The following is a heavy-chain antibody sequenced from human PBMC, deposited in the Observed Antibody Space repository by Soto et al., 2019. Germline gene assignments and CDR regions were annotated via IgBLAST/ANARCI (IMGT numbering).Heavy chain of an antibody. CDR3: ALAVAGVAVGIDY. Sequence: SETLSLTCTVSGGSISSGGYYWSWIRQHPGKGLEWIGYIYYSGSTYYNPSLKSRVTISVDTSKNQFSLKLSSVTAADTAVYYCALAVAGVAVGIDYWGQGTLVTVSS. J-gene: IGHJ4*02. V-gene: IGHV4-31*03. CDR2: IYYSGST. CDR1: GGSISSGGYY. D-gene: IGHD6-19*01.